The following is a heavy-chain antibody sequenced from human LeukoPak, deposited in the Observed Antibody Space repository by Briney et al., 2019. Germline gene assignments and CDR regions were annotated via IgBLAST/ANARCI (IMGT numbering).Heavy chain of an antibody. Sequence: GGSLRLSCAASGFIVSSNYMNWVRQAPGKGLEWVSVIYRDDSSYYADSVKGRFTISRDNSKNTVYLQMHNLRADDTAVYYCARESLGSVDPRGYSSTVSQDVWGKGTTVTISS. J-gene: IGHJ6*04. D-gene: IGHD2-2*01. CDR3: ARESLGSVDPRGYSSTVSQDV. V-gene: IGHV3-53*01. CDR1: GFIVSSNY. CDR2: IYRDDSS.